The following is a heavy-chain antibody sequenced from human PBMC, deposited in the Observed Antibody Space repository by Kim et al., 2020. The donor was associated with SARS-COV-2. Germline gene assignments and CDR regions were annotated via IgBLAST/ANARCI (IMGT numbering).Heavy chain of an antibody. CDR1: GYTFTSYW. V-gene: IGHV1-46*01. Sequence: ASVKVSCKASGYTFTSYWIHWVRQAPGQGLEWMGMINPRSANTRYAQNFQGRVTTNSDTSTSTAYMEMSSLRSEDTAVYYCARAWDQNFDFWGQGTLVTVSS. D-gene: IGHD1-26*01. J-gene: IGHJ4*02. CDR3: ARAWDQNFDF. CDR2: INPRSANT.